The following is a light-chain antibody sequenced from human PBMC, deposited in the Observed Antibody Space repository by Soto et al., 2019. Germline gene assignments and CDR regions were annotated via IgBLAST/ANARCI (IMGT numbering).Light chain of an antibody. J-gene: IGLJ2*01. V-gene: IGLV1-40*01. Sequence: QTVVTQPPSVFGAPGQRVTISCTGSSSNIGAGYDVHWYQQLPGTAPKLLIYGNSNRPSGVPDRFSGSKSGTSASLAITGLQAEDEADYYCQSYDSSLSGVVFGGGTKLTVL. CDR3: QSYDSSLSGVV. CDR1: SSNIGAGYD. CDR2: GNS.